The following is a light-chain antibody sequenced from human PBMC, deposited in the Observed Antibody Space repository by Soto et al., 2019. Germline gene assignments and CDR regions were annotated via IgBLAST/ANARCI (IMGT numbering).Light chain of an antibody. J-gene: IGKJ3*01. CDR3: EQYGSSLFT. Sequence: DIVLTQSPGTLSLSPGERATLSCRASQSVSSKYLAWYQQKPGQPPRVLIYGTSIRATGIPARFGGGGSGTDITLTITRLESEDFAAYYCEQYGSSLFTFGPGTKVD. CDR2: GTS. CDR1: QSVSSKY. V-gene: IGKV3-20*01.